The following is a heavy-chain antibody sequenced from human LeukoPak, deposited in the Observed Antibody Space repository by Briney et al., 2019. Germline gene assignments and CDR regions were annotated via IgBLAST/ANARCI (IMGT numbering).Heavy chain of an antibody. CDR1: GFTVSSNY. Sequence: GGSLRLSCAASGFTVSSNYINWVRKAPGKGLEWVSLIYSGGTTYYAGSVKGRFTISRDNSKNTVHLQMNNLRAEDTAMYFCARRLYIVRGAFDIWGQGTMVTVSS. J-gene: IGHJ3*02. D-gene: IGHD2/OR15-2a*01. CDR3: ARRLYIVRGAFDI. V-gene: IGHV3-53*01. CDR2: IYSGGTT.